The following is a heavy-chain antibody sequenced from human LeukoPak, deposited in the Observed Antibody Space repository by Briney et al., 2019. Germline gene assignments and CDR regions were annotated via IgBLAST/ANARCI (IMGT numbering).Heavy chain of an antibody. CDR2: ISGSGGST. D-gene: IGHD5-18*01. Sequence: GGSLRLSCAASGFTFSSYAMSGVRQAPGKGLEWVSAISGSGGSTYYADSVKGRFTISRDNSKNTLYLQMNSLRAEDTAVYYCAKFPSIQLWILDYWGQGTLVTVSS. V-gene: IGHV3-23*01. CDR1: GFTFSSYA. CDR3: AKFPSIQLWILDY. J-gene: IGHJ4*02.